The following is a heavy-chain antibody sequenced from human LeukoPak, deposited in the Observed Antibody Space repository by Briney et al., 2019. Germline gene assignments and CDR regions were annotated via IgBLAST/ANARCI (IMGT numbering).Heavy chain of an antibody. CDR1: GFTFSSYA. Sequence: PGGSLRLSCAASGFTFSSYAMHWVRQAPGKGLEWVAVISYDGSNKYYADSVKGRFTISRDNSKNTLYLQMNSLRVEDTAVYYCANEDYYDSSGYISHWGQGTLVTVSS. CDR3: ANEDYYDSSGYISH. J-gene: IGHJ4*02. CDR2: ISYDGSNK. D-gene: IGHD3-22*01. V-gene: IGHV3-30*18.